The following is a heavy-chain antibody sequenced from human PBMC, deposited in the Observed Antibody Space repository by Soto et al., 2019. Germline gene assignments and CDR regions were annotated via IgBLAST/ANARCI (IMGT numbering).Heavy chain of an antibody. CDR2: IYYSGST. CDR3: ARSLYSGSYTNWFDP. D-gene: IGHD1-26*01. V-gene: IGHV4-59*01. Sequence: SETLSLTCTVSGGSISSYYWSWIRQPPGKGLEYIGYIYYSGSTNYNPSLKSRVTISVDTSKKQFSLKLSSVTAADKAVYYCARSLYSGSYTNWFDPWGQGTLVTVSS. CDR1: GGSISSYY. J-gene: IGHJ5*02.